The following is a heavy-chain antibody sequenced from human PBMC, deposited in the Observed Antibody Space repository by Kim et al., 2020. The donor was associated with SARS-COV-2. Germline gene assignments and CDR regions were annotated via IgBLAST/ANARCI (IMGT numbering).Heavy chain of an antibody. D-gene: IGHD3-22*01. CDR2: VFSSGTT. Sequence: SETLSLTCTVSDGSIRDYYWSWFRQPPGKGLEWIGYVFSSGTTNYNTSLESRLTISVDTSKNQFSLRLRSVTAADTAVYYGARRDTRGYYSLWAQGSLVT. J-gene: IGHJ4*02. CDR3: ARRDTRGYYSL. CDR1: DGSIRDYY. V-gene: IGHV4-59*01.